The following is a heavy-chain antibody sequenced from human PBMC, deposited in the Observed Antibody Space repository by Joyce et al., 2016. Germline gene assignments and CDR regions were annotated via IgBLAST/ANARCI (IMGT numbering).Heavy chain of an antibody. CDR2: ISGSGGTI. V-gene: IGHV3-11*01. CDR1: GFNFRDNY. Sequence: QVQLVESGGGLVKPGGSLRLSCEASGFNFRDNYMSWIRQAQGKGLEWLSYISGSGGTIYYADSVKGRFTMSRDNAKNSVYLQMNSLRAEDTAVYYCARYNKDYYYNYYMDVWGQGTTVTVSS. D-gene: IGHD1-1*01. J-gene: IGHJ6*02. CDR3: ARYNKDYYYNYYMDV.